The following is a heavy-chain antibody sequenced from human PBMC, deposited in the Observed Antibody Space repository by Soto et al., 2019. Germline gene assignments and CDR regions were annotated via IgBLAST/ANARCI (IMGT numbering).Heavy chain of an antibody. CDR1: VGSVSSGSYY. CDR2: IYYSGST. V-gene: IGHV4-61*01. D-gene: IGHD3-22*01. J-gene: IGHJ4*02. CDR3: ARELGSRYYDSSGYLFDY. Sequence: PSETLSLTCTVSVGSVSSGSYYWSWIRQPPGKGLEWIGYIYYSGSTNYNPSLKSRVTISVDTSKNQFSLKLSSVTAADTAVYYCARELGSRYYDSSGYLFDYWGQGTLVTVSS.